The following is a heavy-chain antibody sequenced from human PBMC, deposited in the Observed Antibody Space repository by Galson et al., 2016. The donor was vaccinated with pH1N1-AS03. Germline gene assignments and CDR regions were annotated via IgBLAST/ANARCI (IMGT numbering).Heavy chain of an antibody. J-gene: IGHJ4*02. CDR2: ISPIFGRT. CDR3: ARDREWQGDTAMVFDS. CDR1: GRTFGSCA. V-gene: IGHV1-69*13. D-gene: IGHD5-18*01. Sequence: SVKVSCKASGRTFGSCAISWVRQAPGQGLEWMGGISPIFGRTNYAQKFQDRITITADVFTRTAYMGLNNLRSDDTAVYFCARDREWQGDTAMVFDSWGQGTLVTVSS.